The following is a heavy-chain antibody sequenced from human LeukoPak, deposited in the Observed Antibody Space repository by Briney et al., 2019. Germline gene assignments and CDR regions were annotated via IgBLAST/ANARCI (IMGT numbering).Heavy chain of an antibody. V-gene: IGHV3-7*01. CDR2: IKQDGSEK. D-gene: IGHD3-22*01. CDR3: ARVAYDSSGYYFQYYFDC. Sequence: GGSLRLSCAASGFTFSGYWMSWVRQAPGKGLEWVANIKQDGSEKYYVDSVKGRFTISRDNAKNSLYLQMNSLRAEDTAVYYCARVAYDSSGYYFQYYFDCWGQGTLVTVSS. J-gene: IGHJ4*02. CDR1: GFTFSGYW.